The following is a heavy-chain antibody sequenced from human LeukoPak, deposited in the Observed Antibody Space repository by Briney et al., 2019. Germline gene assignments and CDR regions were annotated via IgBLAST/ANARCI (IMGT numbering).Heavy chain of an antibody. CDR3: VRARGCSNCVLTDGFDS. Sequence: ASVKVSCKASGRLFTSYGIAWVRQAPGEGLEWVGWISNFDGDTKVAENLQGRVTLTTDSSTSTAYMVLTNLKFDDTAVYYCVRARGCSNCVLTDGFDSWGQGTKVTVFS. CDR2: ISNFDGDT. CDR1: GRLFTSYG. V-gene: IGHV1-18*01. J-gene: IGHJ3*01. D-gene: IGHD6-13*01.